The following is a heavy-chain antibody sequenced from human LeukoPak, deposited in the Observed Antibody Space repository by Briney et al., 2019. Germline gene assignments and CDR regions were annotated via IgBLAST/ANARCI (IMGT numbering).Heavy chain of an antibody. V-gene: IGHV3-11*04. CDR3: ARESAGRGDSEY. D-gene: IGHD3-10*01. Sequence: GGSLRLSCAASGFTFSDYYMNWIRQAPGKGLECVAYISSSGSTTYYADSVKGRFTISRDNANNSAYLQMNSLRADDTAVYYCARESAGRGDSEYWGQGILVTVSS. J-gene: IGHJ4*02. CDR2: ISSSGSTT. CDR1: GFTFSDYY.